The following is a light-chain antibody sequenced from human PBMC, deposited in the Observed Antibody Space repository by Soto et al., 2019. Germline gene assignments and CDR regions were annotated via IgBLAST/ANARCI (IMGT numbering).Light chain of an antibody. J-gene: IGLJ2*01. V-gene: IGLV2-23*01. CDR2: EGS. CDR1: SSDVGSYNL. Sequence: QSALTQPASVSGSPGQSITISCTGTSSDVGSYNLVSWYQQHPGKAPKLMIYEGSKRPSGVPNRFSGSKSANTASLTISGLQAEDEAHYYCCSYAGSTTFVIFGGGTKLTVL. CDR3: CSYAGSTTFVI.